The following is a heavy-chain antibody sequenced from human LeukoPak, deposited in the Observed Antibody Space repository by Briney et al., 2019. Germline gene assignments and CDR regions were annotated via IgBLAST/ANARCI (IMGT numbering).Heavy chain of an antibody. CDR3: AGFFYDNSNAAFDI. D-gene: IGHD3-22*01. Sequence: SVKVSCKASGGAFSNYDFTFTSYAITWVRQAPGQGLEWMGGIIPIYGGADYPQKFQGRVTITADESTRTATMQLSSLRSEDTAVYYCAGFFYDNSNAAFDIWGQGTVVTVS. CDR2: IIPIYGGA. J-gene: IGHJ3*02. V-gene: IGHV1-69*01. CDR1: GGAFSNYDFTFTSYA.